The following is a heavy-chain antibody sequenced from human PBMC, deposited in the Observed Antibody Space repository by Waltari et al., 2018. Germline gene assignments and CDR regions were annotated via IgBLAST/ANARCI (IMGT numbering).Heavy chain of an antibody. CDR1: GFNLNDPW. D-gene: IGHD3-3*01. CDR3: VAPWTI. Sequence: EVQLVESGGGMVTRGGSLRRPCAASGFNLNDPWMSWVRQAPGKGLEWVGRIKSKSDDETTDYAAPVKGRFVISRDDSKNMLYLQMNSLKTEDTGVYYCVAPWTIWGQGTLVTVSS. V-gene: IGHV3-15*01. CDR2: IKSKSDDETT. J-gene: IGHJ4*02.